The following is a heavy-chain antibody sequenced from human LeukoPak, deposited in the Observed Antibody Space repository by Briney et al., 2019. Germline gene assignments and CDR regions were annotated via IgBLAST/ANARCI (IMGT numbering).Heavy chain of an antibody. J-gene: IGHJ3*02. CDR1: VGSISSYY. D-gene: IGHD2-21*02. Sequence: PSETLSLTRTVSVGSISSYYWSWIRQPPGKGLEWIGYIYYSGSTNYNPSLKSRVTISVDTSKNQFSLKLSSVTAAETAVYYCARVLKPVGGLIFGPGDAFDIWGQGTMVTVSS. CDR3: ARVLKPVGGLIFGPGDAFDI. CDR2: IYYSGST. V-gene: IGHV4-59*01.